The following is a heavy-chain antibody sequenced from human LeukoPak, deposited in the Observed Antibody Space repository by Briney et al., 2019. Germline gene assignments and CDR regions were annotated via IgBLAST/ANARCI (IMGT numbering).Heavy chain of an antibody. CDR3: AGTYYYYNGMDV. J-gene: IGHJ6*04. CDR2: SSSSSSSYI. Sequence: GGSLRLSCAASGFTFSSYSMNWVRQAPGKGLKWVSFSSSSSSSYIYYADSVKGRFTISRDNAKNSLYLQMNSLRAEDTAVYYCAGTYYYYNGMDVWGKGTTVTVSS. V-gene: IGHV3-21*01. CDR1: GFTFSSYS.